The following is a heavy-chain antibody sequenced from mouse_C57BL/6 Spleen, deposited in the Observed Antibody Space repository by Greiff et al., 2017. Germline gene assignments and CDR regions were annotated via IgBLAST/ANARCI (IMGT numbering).Heavy chain of an antibody. D-gene: IGHD2-14*01. CDR2: IDPSDSET. CDR1: GYTFTSYW. CDR3: ARGGGYDGYFDY. Sequence: QVQLKQPGAELVRPGSSVKLSCKASGYTFTSYWMHWVKQRPIQGLEWIGNIDPSDSETHYNQKFKDKATLTVDKSSSTAYMQLSSLTSEDSAVYYCARGGGYDGYFDYWGQGTTLTVSS. V-gene: IGHV1-52*01. J-gene: IGHJ2*01.